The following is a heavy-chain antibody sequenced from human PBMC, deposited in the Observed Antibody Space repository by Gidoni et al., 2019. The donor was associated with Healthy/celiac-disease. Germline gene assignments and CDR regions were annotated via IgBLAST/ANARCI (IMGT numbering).Heavy chain of an antibody. Sequence: QVQLVDSGGGVVQHGRSLRLSCAASAPPFLIYGMHWVRQAPGKGLEWVTVIWYDGSNKYYADSVKGRFTISRDNSKNTLYLQMNSLRAEDTAVYYCARMYYYGSGSHSRFGYWGQGTLVTVSS. CDR2: IWYDGSNK. CDR1: APPFLIYG. D-gene: IGHD3-10*01. J-gene: IGHJ4*02. V-gene: IGHV3-33*01. CDR3: ARMYYYGSGSHSRFGY.